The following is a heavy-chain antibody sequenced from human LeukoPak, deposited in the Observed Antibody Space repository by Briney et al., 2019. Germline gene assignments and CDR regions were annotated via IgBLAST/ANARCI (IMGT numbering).Heavy chain of an antibody. CDR2: IYYSGST. J-gene: IGHJ4*02. CDR1: GGSISSYY. CDR3: ASLYSRSEPGGY. D-gene: IGHD1-26*01. Sequence: SETLSLTCTVSGGSISSYYWSWIRQPPGKGLEWIGCIYYSGSTNYNPSLKSRVTISVDTSKNQFSLKLSSVTAADTAVYYCASLYSRSEPGGYWGQGTLVTVSS. V-gene: IGHV4-59*01.